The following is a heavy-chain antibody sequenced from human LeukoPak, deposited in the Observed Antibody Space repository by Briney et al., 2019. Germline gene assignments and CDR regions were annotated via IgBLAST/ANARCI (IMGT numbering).Heavy chain of an antibody. J-gene: IGHJ4*02. V-gene: IGHV4-34*01. CDR3: ARRYTASPGERFDY. CDR2: INHSGSA. CDR1: GGSFSAYY. Sequence: SETLSLTCAVYGGSFSAYYWSWIRQPPGKGLEWIGEINHSGSANYNPSLKSRVTISLDTSKNQFSLMLRSLTAADTAVYYCARRYTASPGERFDYWGQGTLVTVSS. D-gene: IGHD2-2*02.